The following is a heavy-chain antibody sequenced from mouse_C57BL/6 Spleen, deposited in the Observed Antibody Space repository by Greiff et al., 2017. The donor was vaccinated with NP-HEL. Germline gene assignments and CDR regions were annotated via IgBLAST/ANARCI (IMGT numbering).Heavy chain of an antibody. CDR2: IDPEDGDT. Sequence: VQLQQSGAELVRPGASVKLSCTASGFNIKDYYMHWVKQRPEQGLEWIGRIDPEDGDTEYAPKFQGKATMTADTSSNTAYLQLSSLTSEHTAVYYCTTYYYGSSPFDYWGQGTTLTVSS. J-gene: IGHJ2*01. V-gene: IGHV14-1*01. D-gene: IGHD1-1*01. CDR1: GFNIKDYY. CDR3: TTYYYGSSPFDY.